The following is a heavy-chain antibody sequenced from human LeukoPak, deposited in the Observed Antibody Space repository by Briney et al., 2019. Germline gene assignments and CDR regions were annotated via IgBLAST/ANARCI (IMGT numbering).Heavy chain of an antibody. D-gene: IGHD3-10*01. V-gene: IGHV4-34*01. Sequence: PSETLSLTCAVYGASFSGYYWSWIRQPPGKGLEWIGEINHGGSTNYNPSLKSRVTISVDTSKNQFSLKLSSVTAADTALYYCARRTTMVRGVTTFDPWGQGTLVTVSS. CDR2: INHGGST. CDR3: ARRTTMVRGVTTFDP. J-gene: IGHJ5*02. CDR1: GASFSGYY.